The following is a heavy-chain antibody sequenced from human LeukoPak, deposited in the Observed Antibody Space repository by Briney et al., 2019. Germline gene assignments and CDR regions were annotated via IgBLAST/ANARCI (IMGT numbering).Heavy chain of an antibody. J-gene: IGHJ4*02. CDR1: GYTFTGYY. CDR3: AQDPTAMVTSGY. CDR2: INPNSGGT. D-gene: IGHD5-18*01. Sequence: GASVKVSCKASGYTFTGYYMHWVRLAPGQGLEWMGWINPNSGGTNYAQKFQGRVTMTRDTSISTAYMELSRLRSDDTAVYYCAQDPTAMVTSGYWGQGTLVTVSS. V-gene: IGHV1-2*02.